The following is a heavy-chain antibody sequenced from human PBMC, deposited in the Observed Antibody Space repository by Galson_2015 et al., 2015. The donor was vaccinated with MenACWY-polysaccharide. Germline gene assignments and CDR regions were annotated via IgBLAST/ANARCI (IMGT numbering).Heavy chain of an antibody. CDR3: ARDRGIAGADDY. CDR1: GFTFSTYG. J-gene: IGHJ4*02. D-gene: IGHD6-13*01. CDR2: INGGSSTI. Sequence: SLRLSCAASGFTFSTYGMTWVRQAPGKGLEWVSYINGGSSTIYYADSVKGRFTISRDNAKNSLYLQMNSLRDDDTAVYYCARDRGIAGADDYWSQGSLVTVSS. V-gene: IGHV3-48*02.